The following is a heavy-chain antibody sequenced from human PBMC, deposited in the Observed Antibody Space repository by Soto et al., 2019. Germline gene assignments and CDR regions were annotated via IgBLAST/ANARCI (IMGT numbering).Heavy chain of an antibody. V-gene: IGHV4-59*01. CDR3: ARADPDASVGY. CDR2: ISYSGST. D-gene: IGHD2-15*01. Sequence: SETLSLTCTVSCGSMSSYYWTWLRQSPGRGLEWIGYISYSGSTYYNPSLKSRVTISADTSKNQFSLRMNSMIAADTAVYYCARADPDASVGYWGQGTLVTVSS. CDR1: CGSMSSYY. J-gene: IGHJ4*02.